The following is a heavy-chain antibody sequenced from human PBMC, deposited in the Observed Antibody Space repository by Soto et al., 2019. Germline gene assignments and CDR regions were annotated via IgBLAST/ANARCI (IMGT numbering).Heavy chain of an antibody. CDR3: ARPGIVGALSYFDY. J-gene: IGHJ4*02. CDR1: DGSIIGSSYY. CDR2: IYYSGST. V-gene: IGHV4-39*01. D-gene: IGHD1-26*01. Sequence: SEMQSLTYGVSDGSIIGSSYYLSWIRHPPGKGLEWIGIIYYSGSTYYNPSLKSRVTISVDTSKNQFSLKLTSVTAADTAVYYCARPGIVGALSYFDYWGQGTLVTVSS.